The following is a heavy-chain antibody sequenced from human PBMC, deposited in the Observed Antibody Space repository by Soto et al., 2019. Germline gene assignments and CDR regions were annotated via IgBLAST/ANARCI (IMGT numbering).Heavy chain of an antibody. J-gene: IGHJ6*02. CDR3: ARGHLYYDFWSGSEFGMDV. Sequence: GGSLRLSCAASGFTFSSYWMSWVRQAPGKGLEWVANIKQDGSEKCYVDSVKGRFTISRDNAKNSLYLQMNSLRAEDTAVYYCARGHLYYDFWSGSEFGMDVWGQGTTVTVSS. CDR2: IKQDGSEK. CDR1: GFTFSSYW. D-gene: IGHD3-3*01. V-gene: IGHV3-7*05.